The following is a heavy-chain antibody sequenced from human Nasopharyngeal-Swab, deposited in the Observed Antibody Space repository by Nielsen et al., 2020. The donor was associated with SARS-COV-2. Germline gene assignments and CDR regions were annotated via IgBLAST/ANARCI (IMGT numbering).Heavy chain of an antibody. V-gene: IGHV4-39*07. D-gene: IGHD3-10*01. Sequence: WIRQPPGKGLEWIGSIYYSGSTYYNPSLKSRATISVDTSKNQFSLKLSSVTAADTAVYYCARGSLWGVEVRGELGYWGQGTLVTVSS. J-gene: IGHJ4*02. CDR3: ARGSLWGVEVRGELGY. CDR2: IYYSGST.